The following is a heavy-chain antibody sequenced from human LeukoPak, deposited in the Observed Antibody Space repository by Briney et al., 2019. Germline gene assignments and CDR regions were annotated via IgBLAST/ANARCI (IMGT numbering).Heavy chain of an antibody. CDR2: ISSGSGSSI. Sequence: PGGTLRLSCAASGVTFSSYSMNSVREGPGKGLGWVSYISSGSGSSIYYADSVKGRFTISRDNAKNSLYLQMNSLRAEDTAIYYCAKGRSLGYSYGLLDYWGQGTLVTVSS. V-gene: IGHV3-48*04. J-gene: IGHJ4*02. CDR3: AKGRSLGYSYGLLDY. CDR1: GVTFSSYS. D-gene: IGHD5-18*01.